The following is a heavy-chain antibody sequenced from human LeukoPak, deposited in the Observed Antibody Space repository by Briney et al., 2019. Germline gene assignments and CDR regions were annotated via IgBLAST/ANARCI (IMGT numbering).Heavy chain of an antibody. CDR1: GGSISSGGYS. V-gene: IGHV4-31*03. CDR2: IYYSGST. Sequence: SQTLSLTCTVSGGSISSGGYSWSWIRQHPGKGPEWIGYIYYSGSTYYNPSLKSRVTISVDTSKNQFSLKLSSVTAADTAVYYCARVYCTNGVCRHTRIDYWGQGTLVTVSS. J-gene: IGHJ4*02. CDR3: ARVYCTNGVCRHTRIDY. D-gene: IGHD2-8*01.